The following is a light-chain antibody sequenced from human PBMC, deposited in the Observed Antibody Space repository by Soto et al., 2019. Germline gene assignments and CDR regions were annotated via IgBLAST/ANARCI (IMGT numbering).Light chain of an antibody. CDR3: QQYYSAPQLT. CDR1: QTVLYSRANKNY. CDR2: WAS. V-gene: IGKV4-1*01. J-gene: IGKJ4*01. Sequence: DIVMTQSPDSLAVSLGERATINCKSSQTVLYSRANKNYLAWYQHKSGQPPKLRIYWASTRESGVPVRFSGSGSVTDFTLTISSLQAEDVAVYYCQQYYSAPQLTFGGGTKVEIK.